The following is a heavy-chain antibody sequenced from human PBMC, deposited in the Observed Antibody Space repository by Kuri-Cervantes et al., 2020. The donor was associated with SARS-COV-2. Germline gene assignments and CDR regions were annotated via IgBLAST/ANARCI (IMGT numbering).Heavy chain of an antibody. J-gene: IGHJ4*02. V-gene: IGHV3-7*03. CDR2: IKEEGSEG. D-gene: IGHD3-10*01. CDR1: GFTFSSYR. Sequence: GGSLRLSCAASGFTFSSYRMTWVRQAPGKGLEWVANIKEEGSEGNYVESVKGRFTISRDNSENSLFLQMSFLRAEDTAVYYCARDRVGSGIDYFDYWGQGTLVTVSS. CDR3: ARDRVGSGIDYFDY.